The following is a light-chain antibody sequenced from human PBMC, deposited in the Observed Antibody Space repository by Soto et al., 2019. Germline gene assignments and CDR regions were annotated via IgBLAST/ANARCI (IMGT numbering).Light chain of an antibody. CDR2: AAS. Sequence: DIQMTQSPSSLSASVGDRVTITCRASQSISSYLDWYQQKPGKAPKFLIYAASSLQSGVPSRFSGSGSVTDFTLTISSLQPEDFATYYCQQSYSTPWTFGQGTKVEIK. V-gene: IGKV1-39*01. J-gene: IGKJ1*01. CDR3: QQSYSTPWT. CDR1: QSISSY.